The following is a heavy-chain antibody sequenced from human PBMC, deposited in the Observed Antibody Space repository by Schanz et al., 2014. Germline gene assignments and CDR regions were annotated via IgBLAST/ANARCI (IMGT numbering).Heavy chain of an antibody. D-gene: IGHD5-12*01. J-gene: IGHJ4*02. CDR3: AREYSSYGTVYY. Sequence: QVQLVESGGGVVRPGRSLRLSCATSGFTFSRFGMHWVRQAPGKGPEWVALVWSDGNTKYYVDSVKGRFTISRDNSMNTLYLQMNSLRVEDTALYYCAREYSSYGTVYYWGQGTLVTVSS. V-gene: IGHV3-33*01. CDR1: GFTFSRFG. CDR2: VWSDGNTK.